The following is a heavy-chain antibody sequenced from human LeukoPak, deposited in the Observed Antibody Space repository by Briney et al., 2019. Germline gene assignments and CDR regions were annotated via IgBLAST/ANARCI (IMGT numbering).Heavy chain of an antibody. CDR1: GYTLTELS. D-gene: IGHD2-15*01. CDR3: ATDIVVVVAATPGFHS. Sequence: ASVKVSCKVSGYTLTELSMHWVRQAPGKGLEGMGGFDPEDGETIYAQKFQGRVTMTEDTSTDTAYMELSSLRSEDTAVYYCATDIVVVVAATPGFHSWGQGTLVTVSS. CDR2: FDPEDGET. J-gene: IGHJ5*01. V-gene: IGHV1-24*01.